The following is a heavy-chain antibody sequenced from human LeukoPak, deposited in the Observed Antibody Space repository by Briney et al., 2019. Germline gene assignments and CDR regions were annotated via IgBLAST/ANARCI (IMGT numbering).Heavy chain of an antibody. D-gene: IGHD4-17*01. CDR2: ISAYNGNT. CDR3: ARAFQPYGDWQAFDI. J-gene: IGHJ3*02. Sequence: ASVKVSCKASGYTFTSYGISWVRQAPGQGLEWMGWISAYNGNTNYAQKLQGRVTMTTDTSTSTAYMELRSLRSDDTAVYYCARAFQPYGDWQAFDIWGQGTMVTVSS. V-gene: IGHV1-18*01. CDR1: GYTFTSYG.